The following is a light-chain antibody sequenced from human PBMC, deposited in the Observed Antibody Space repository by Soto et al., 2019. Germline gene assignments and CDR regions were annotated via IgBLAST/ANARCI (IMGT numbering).Light chain of an antibody. CDR3: HQYNNWPPS. Sequence: EKVITQSPATLSVSTGERATLSCRASQRVSTNLAWYQQKPGQSPRLLIYRASTRATDIPARFSGSGSGTEFTLTISSXQSEDFAVYYCHQYNNWPPSFGGGTKV. J-gene: IGKJ4*01. CDR2: RAS. V-gene: IGKV3-15*01. CDR1: QRVSTN.